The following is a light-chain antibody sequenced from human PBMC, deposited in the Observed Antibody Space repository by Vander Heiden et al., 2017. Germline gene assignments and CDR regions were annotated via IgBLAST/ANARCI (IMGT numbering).Light chain of an antibody. CDR2: GAA. J-gene: IGKJ2*01. CDR1: QSVDNK. Sequence: EIVMTQSPASLSVFPGGRATPSCRASQSVDNKLGWYLQKPGQAPRLLFYGAASRATGVPARFSASGSGTEFALTISSLQPEDLGTYYCQQYDNWPYTFAQGTKLEI. CDR3: QQYDNWPYT. V-gene: IGKV3-15*01.